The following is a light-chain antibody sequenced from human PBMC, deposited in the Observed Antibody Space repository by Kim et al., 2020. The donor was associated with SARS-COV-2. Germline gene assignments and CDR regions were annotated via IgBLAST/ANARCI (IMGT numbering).Light chain of an antibody. CDR1: RRDVGGYNY. CDR3: SSYAGTNTIYV. Sequence: QSVTSSCTGTRRDVGGYNYVSWYPQHPGKAPKLMIYEVSKRPSGVPDRFSGSKSGNTASLTVSGLQAEDEADYYCSSYAGTNTIYVFGTGTKVTVL. V-gene: IGLV2-8*01. CDR2: EVS. J-gene: IGLJ1*01.